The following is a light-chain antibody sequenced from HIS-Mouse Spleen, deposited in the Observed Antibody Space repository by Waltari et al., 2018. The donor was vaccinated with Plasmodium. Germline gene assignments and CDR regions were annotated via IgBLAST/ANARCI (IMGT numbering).Light chain of an antibody. CDR2: EGS. Sequence: QSALTQPASVSGSPGQSLTLSCTGTGSAVGSYHLFSWYQQHPGKAPKLMIYEGSKRPSGVSNRFSGSKSGNTASLTISGLQAEDEADYYCCSYAGSSTFVVFGGGTKLTVL. CDR3: CSYAGSSTFVV. CDR1: GSAVGSYHL. V-gene: IGLV2-23*03. J-gene: IGLJ2*01.